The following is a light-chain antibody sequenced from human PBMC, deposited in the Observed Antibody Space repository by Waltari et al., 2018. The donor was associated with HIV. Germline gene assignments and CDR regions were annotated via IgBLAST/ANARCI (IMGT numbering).Light chain of an antibody. CDR1: QSLLHSDGNTY. V-gene: IGKV2D-29*01. J-gene: IGKJ5*01. CDR2: EVS. CDR3: MQSTQLPIT. Sequence: DIVMTQTPLSLSVPPGRPASISCMSTQSLLHSDGNTYLYWYLQKAGQPPQLLIYEVSIRFSGVPDRFSGSGSGTYFTLKISRVEAEDVGVYYCMQSTQLPITFGQGTRLEIK.